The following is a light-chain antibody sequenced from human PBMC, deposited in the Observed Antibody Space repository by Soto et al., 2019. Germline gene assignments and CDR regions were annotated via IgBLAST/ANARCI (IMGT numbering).Light chain of an antibody. J-gene: IGKJ4*01. V-gene: IGKV1-9*01. Sequence: DIQLTQSPSFLSASVGDRVTITCRASQDISNYLAWYQQKPGKAPKLLIYAASTLQSGVPSRFSGSGSGTEFTLTISSLQPEDFAIYYCQQLARYPTATFGGGTKVDI. CDR3: QQLARYPTAT. CDR2: AAS. CDR1: QDISNY.